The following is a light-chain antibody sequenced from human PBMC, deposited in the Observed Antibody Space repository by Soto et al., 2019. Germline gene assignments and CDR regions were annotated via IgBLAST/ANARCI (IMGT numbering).Light chain of an antibody. CDR2: DAS. V-gene: IGKV3-11*01. CDR3: HQRTRWPPT. CDR1: QTISVY. Sequence: EIVLTQSPATLSLSPGERASLSCRASQTISVYLAWYQQKPGQAPRLLIYDASNRATGIPARFSGSGSGTEFTLTISSLEPEDFAVYYCHQRTRWPPTFGGGTRVEI. J-gene: IGKJ4*01.